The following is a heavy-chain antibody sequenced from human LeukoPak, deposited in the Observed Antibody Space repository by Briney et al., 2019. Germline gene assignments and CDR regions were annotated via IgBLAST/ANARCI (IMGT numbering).Heavy chain of an antibody. V-gene: IGHV3-21*04. D-gene: IGHD3-22*01. CDR2: ITPTSTST. CDR1: GIAFRSFT. Sequence: GGSLRLSCAASGIAFRSFTMHWVRQAPGKGLEWVSSITPTSTSTVYADSVKGRFTISRDNAKNSLYLQMNSLRAEDTAVYYCARDMTYYDSSGYYYWGQGTLVTVSS. CDR3: ARDMTYYDSSGYYY. J-gene: IGHJ4*02.